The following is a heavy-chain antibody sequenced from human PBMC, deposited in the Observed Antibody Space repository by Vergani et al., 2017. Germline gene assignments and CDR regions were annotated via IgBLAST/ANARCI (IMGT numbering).Heavy chain of an antibody. Sequence: QVQLVESGGGVVQPGRSLRLSCAASGFTFSSYGMHWVRQAPGKGLEWVAVIWYDGSNKYYADSVKGRFTISRDNSKNTLYRQMNSLRAEDTAVSYCARDAKEVAGTRAYYYYYMDVWGKGTTVTVSS. V-gene: IGHV3-33*01. CDR3: ARDAKEVAGTRAYYYYYMDV. CDR1: GFTFSSYG. D-gene: IGHD6-19*01. CDR2: IWYDGSNK. J-gene: IGHJ6*03.